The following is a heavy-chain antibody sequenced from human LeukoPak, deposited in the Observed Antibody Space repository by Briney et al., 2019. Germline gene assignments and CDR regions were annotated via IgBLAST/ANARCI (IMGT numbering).Heavy chain of an antibody. CDR2: INPNSGGT. CDR3: ARGEDNWLDP. J-gene: IGHJ5*02. CDR1: GYTFTGYY. V-gene: IGHV1-2*02. D-gene: IGHD1-26*01. Sequence: ASVKVSCRASGYTFTGYYMHWVRQAPGQGLEWMGWINPNSGGTTYAQQFQGRVTMTRDTPISTAYMELSRLRSDDTAMYYCARGEDNWLDPWGQGTLVTVSS.